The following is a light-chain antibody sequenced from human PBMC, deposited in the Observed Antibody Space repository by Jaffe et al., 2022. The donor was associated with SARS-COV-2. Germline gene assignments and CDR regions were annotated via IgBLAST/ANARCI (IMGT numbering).Light chain of an antibody. Sequence: DIQMTQSPSSLSASVGDTVTITCRASQGIRNYLAWYQQKRGKVPKLLIYAASTLQSGVPSRFSGSGSGTDFTLTIDSLLPEDGATYYCQKYDSAPWTFGQGTEVEIK. J-gene: IGKJ1*01. V-gene: IGKV1-27*01. CDR1: QGIRNY. CDR2: AAS. CDR3: QKYDSAPWT.